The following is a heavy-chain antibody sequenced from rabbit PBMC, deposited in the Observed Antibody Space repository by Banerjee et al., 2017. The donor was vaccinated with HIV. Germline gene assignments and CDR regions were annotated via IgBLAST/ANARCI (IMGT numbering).Heavy chain of an antibody. D-gene: IGHD2-1*01. Sequence: RQAPGKGLEWIGYIDPVFGGTYYTSWVNGRFTISSDNAQNTLYLQLTSLTAADTATYFCARATYGGYGGHPTRLDLWGQ. V-gene: IGHV1S7*01. CDR2: IDPVFGGT. CDR3: ARATYGGYGGHPTRLDL. J-gene: IGHJ3*01.